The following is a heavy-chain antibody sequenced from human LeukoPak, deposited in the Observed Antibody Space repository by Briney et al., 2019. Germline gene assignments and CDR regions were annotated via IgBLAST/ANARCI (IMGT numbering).Heavy chain of an antibody. CDR1: GFTFSNYW. D-gene: IGHD1-26*01. CDR3: ARGGRRFDY. Sequence: GGSLRLSCAASGFTFSNYWMTWVRQAPGKGLEWVANIKRDGSEKYYVDSVKGRFTISRDNAKNSLYLQMNSLRAEDTAVYYCARGGRRFDYWGQGTLVTVSS. J-gene: IGHJ4*02. CDR2: IKRDGSEK. V-gene: IGHV3-7*03.